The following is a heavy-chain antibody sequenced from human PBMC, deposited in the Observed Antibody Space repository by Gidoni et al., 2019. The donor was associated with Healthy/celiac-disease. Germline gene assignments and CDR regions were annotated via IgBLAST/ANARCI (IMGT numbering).Heavy chain of an antibody. CDR1: GSSFTSYW. V-gene: IGHV5-10-1*01. J-gene: IGHJ4*02. CDR3: ARHRGYSYGYVY. D-gene: IGHD5-18*01. CDR2: IDPSDSYT. Sequence: EVQLVQSGAEVKKPGESLRLSCKGSGSSFTSYWISWVRPMPGKGLEWMGRIDPSDSYTNYSPSFQGHVTISADKSISTAYLQWSSLKASDTAMYYCARHRGYSYGYVYWGQGTLVTVSS.